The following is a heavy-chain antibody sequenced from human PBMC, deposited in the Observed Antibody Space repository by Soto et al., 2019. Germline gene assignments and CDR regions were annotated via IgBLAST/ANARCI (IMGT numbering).Heavy chain of an antibody. V-gene: IGHV4-31*03. CDR1: GGSISSGGYY. D-gene: IGHD4-17*01. Sequence: NPSETLSLTCTVSGGSISSGGYYWSWIRQHPGKGLEWIGYIYYSGSTYYNPSLKSRVTISVDTSKNQFSLKLSSVTAADTAVYYCARVPIYGDYLYYYYGMDVWGQGTTVTVS. CDR2: IYYSGST. CDR3: ARVPIYGDYLYYYYGMDV. J-gene: IGHJ6*02.